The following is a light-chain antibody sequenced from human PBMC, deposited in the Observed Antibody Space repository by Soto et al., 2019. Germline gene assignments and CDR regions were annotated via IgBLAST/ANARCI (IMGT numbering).Light chain of an antibody. CDR2: DSD. Sequence: QSVLTQPPSVSAAPEQKVTISCSGSSSNIGSNYVSWYQHLPGTAPKLVIYDSDRRPSEIPDRFSGSKSGTSATLDITGLRTGDEADYYCGAWDGSLSVLLFGGGTKLNVL. CDR1: SSNIGSNY. V-gene: IGLV1-51*01. CDR3: GAWDGSLSVLL. J-gene: IGLJ2*01.